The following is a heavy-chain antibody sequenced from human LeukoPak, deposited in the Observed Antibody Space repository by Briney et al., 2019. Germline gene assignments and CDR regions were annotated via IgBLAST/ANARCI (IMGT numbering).Heavy chain of an antibody. CDR2: IIPIFGTA. D-gene: IGHD3-3*02. Sequence: SVKVSCKASGGTFSSYAISWVRQAPGQGLEWMGGIIPIFGTANYAQKFQGRVTITTDESTSTAYMELSSLRSEDTAVYYCARGPGAGVSFFYYHYYMDVWGKGTTVTVSS. V-gene: IGHV1-69*05. J-gene: IGHJ6*03. CDR1: GGTFSSYA. CDR3: ARGPGAGVSFFYYHYYMDV.